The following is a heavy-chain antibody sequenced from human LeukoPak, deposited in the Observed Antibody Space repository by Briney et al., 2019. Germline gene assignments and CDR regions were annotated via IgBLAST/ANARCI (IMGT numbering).Heavy chain of an antibody. CDR2: ILYDGSNK. CDR1: GFTFSSYT. D-gene: IGHD5-18*01. Sequence: GGSLRLSCAASGFTFSSYTMHWVRQAPGKGLEWVSLILYDGSNKYYADSVKGRFTISRDNSKSTLFLQMDSLRPEDTAVYYCARDFGYTNGHPLGYWGQGILVTVSS. J-gene: IGHJ4*02. CDR3: ARDFGYTNGHPLGY. V-gene: IGHV3-30-3*01.